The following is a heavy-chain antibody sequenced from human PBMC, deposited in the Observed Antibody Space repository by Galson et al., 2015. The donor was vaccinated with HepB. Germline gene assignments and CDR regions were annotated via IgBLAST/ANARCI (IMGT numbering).Heavy chain of an antibody. D-gene: IGHD6-13*01. CDR3: ARHSVGGEQLV. CDR2: IFPGDSDA. Sequence: QSGAEVKKPGESLKISCKGSGYSFTSYWIGWVRQMPGKGLEWTGIIFPGDSDARYSPSFQGQVTISADKSLNTAYLQWSSLKASDSGMYYCARHSVGGEQLVWGQGTLVTVSS. J-gene: IGHJ4*02. CDR1: GYSFTSYW. V-gene: IGHV5-51*01.